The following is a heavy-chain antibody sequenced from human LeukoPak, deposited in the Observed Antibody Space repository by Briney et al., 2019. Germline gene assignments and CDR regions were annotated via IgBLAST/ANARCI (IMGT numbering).Heavy chain of an antibody. CDR3: ARDGSGSYYEYYFGY. Sequence: ASVKVSCKASGYTFTSYGINWVRQAPGQGLEWMGWISAYNDNTNYAQELQGRVTMTTDTSTTTAYMELRSLRSDDTAVYYCARDGSGSYYEYYFGYWGQGTLVTVSS. J-gene: IGHJ4*02. V-gene: IGHV1-18*01. CDR1: GYTFTSYG. CDR2: ISAYNDNT. D-gene: IGHD3-10*01.